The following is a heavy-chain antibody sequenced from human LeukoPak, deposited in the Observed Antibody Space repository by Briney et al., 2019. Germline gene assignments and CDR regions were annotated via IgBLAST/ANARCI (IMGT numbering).Heavy chain of an antibody. CDR3: ARSGYYSNYFEY. CDR1: GGSISSYY. CDR2: IDYSEST. Sequence: SETLPLTCTVSGGSISSYYWNWIRQPPGKRLEWIGYIDYSESTNYDPSINGRVTISVDTSKNRLSLRLSSVTAADTAMYYCARSGYYSNYFEYWGQGTLASVSS. D-gene: IGHD3-22*01. V-gene: IGHV4-59*01. J-gene: IGHJ4*02.